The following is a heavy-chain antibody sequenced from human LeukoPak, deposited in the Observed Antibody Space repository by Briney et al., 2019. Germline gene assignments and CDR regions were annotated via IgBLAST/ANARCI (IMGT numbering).Heavy chain of an antibody. CDR2: IYYSGGT. CDR1: GGSISSYY. Sequence: PSETLSLTCTVSGGSISSYYGSWIRQPPGKGLEWIGYIYYSGGTKYNPSLKSRVTISLDTSKNQFSLRLSSVTAADTAVYYCASLIRQGHYAMDVWGQGTMVTVSS. J-gene: IGHJ6*02. V-gene: IGHV4-59*01. CDR3: ASLIRQGHYAMDV.